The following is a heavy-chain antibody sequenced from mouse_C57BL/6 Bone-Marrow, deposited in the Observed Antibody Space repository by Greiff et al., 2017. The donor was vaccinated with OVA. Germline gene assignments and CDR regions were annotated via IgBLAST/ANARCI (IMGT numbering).Heavy chain of an antibody. Sequence: EVQRVESGAELVKPGASVKLSCTASGFNIKDYYMHWVKQRTEQGLEWIGRIDPEDGETKYAPKFQGKATITADTSSNTAYLQLSSLTSEDTAVYYCATLWRPHYYGTFDYWGQGTTLTVSS. CDR1: GFNIKDYY. J-gene: IGHJ2*01. CDR3: ATLWRPHYYGTFDY. D-gene: IGHD1-1*01. CDR2: IDPEDGET. V-gene: IGHV14-2*01.